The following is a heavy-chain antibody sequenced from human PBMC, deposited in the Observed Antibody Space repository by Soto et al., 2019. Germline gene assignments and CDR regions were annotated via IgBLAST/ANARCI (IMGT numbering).Heavy chain of an antibody. CDR1: GGTFSSYA. V-gene: IGHV1-69*13. Sequence: SVKVSCKASGGTFSSYAISWVLQAPGQGLEWMGGIIPIFGTANYAQKFQGRVTITADESTSTAYMELSSLRSEDTAVYYCARGSPVYYDSSGSGPFDYWGQGTLVTVSS. CDR2: IIPIFGTA. J-gene: IGHJ4*02. CDR3: ARGSPVYYDSSGSGPFDY. D-gene: IGHD3-22*01.